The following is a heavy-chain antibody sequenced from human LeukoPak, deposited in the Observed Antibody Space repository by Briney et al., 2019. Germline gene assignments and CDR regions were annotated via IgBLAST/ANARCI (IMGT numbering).Heavy chain of an antibody. Sequence: SQTLSLTCTVSGGSISSGHNYWSWIRQPAGKGLAWIGRIYTSGITDYNPSLKSRVTISVDASKNQFSLKLSSVTAADTAVYYCARDEGYHYYAMDVWGQGTTVTVSS. V-gene: IGHV4-61*02. CDR2: IYTSGIT. CDR3: ARDEGYHYYAMDV. CDR1: GGSISSGHNY. J-gene: IGHJ6*02.